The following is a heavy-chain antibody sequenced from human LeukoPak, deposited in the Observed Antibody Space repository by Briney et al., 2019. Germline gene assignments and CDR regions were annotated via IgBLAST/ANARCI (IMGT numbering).Heavy chain of an antibody. J-gene: IGHJ3*02. V-gene: IGHV3-23*01. CDR2: ISGSGGST. CDR3: AKSLGDYIWGSYRDAFDI. D-gene: IGHD3-16*02. CDR1: GFTFSSYA. Sequence: PGGSLRLSCAASGFTFSSYAMSWVRQAPGKGLEWVSAISGSGGSTYYADSVKGRFTISRDNSKNTLYLQMNSLGAEDTAVYYCAKSLGDYIWGSYRDAFDIWGQGTMVTVSS.